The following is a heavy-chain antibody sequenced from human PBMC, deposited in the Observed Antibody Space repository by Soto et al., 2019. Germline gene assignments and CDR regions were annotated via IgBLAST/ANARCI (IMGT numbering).Heavy chain of an antibody. V-gene: IGHV2-5*02. Sequence: QITLKESGPTLVKPTQTLTLTCTFSWFSLSTSGVGVGWIRHHPGKALEWLALIYWDDDKRYSPSLTRRLTITKDTSKNQVILTMTNMDHLDTATYYCANRLSSLFDYWGQGTLVTVSS. CDR2: IYWDDDK. CDR1: WFSLSTSGVG. CDR3: ANRLSSLFDY. J-gene: IGHJ4*02. D-gene: IGHD6-19*01.